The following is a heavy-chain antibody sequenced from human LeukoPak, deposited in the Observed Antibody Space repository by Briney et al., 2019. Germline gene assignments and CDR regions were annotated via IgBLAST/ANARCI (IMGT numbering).Heavy chain of an antibody. Sequence: GGSLRLSCAASGFTFSSYWMSWVRQAPGKGLEWVANIKQDGSEKYYVDSVKGRFTISRDNAKNSLYLQMNSLRAEDTAVYYCARQGTGRIAALIDYWGQGTLVTVSS. CDR2: IKQDGSEK. D-gene: IGHD7-27*01. CDR1: GFTFSSYW. J-gene: IGHJ4*02. V-gene: IGHV3-7*01. CDR3: ARQGTGRIAALIDY.